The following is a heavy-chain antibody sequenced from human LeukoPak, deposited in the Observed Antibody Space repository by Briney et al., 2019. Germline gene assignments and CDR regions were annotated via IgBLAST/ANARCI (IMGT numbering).Heavy chain of an antibody. CDR2: IWYDGSNK. Sequence: GGSLRLSCAASGFTFSSYGMHWVRQAPGKGLEWVAVIWYDGSNKYYVDSVQGRFTISRDNSKNTLYLQMSSLRAEDTAVYYCARGDYYDSSGYYFPDALDIWGQGTMVTVSS. V-gene: IGHV3-33*01. CDR3: ARGDYYDSSGYYFPDALDI. D-gene: IGHD3-22*01. CDR1: GFTFSSYG. J-gene: IGHJ3*02.